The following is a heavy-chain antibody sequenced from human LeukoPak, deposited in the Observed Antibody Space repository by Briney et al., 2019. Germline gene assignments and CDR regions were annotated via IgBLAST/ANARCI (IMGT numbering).Heavy chain of an antibody. CDR2: IFYSGST. D-gene: IGHD3-10*01. V-gene: IGHV4-39*07. Sequence: SDTLSLTCTVSGGSISTSNYYWVSIRQPPGKGLEWIGNIFYSGSTYYSPSLKSRVTISVDTSKNQFSLKLSSVTAADTAVYYCASRVLLWFGDPRGWFDPWGQGTLVTVSS. J-gene: IGHJ5*02. CDR1: GGSISTSNYY. CDR3: ASRVLLWFGDPRGWFDP.